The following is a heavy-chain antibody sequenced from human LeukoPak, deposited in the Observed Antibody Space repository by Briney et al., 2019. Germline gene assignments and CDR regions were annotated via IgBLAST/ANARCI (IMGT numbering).Heavy chain of an antibody. D-gene: IGHD5-24*01. Sequence: PSETLSLTCTVSGGSISSYYWNWLRQSPGKGLEWIGFIYYSGGTKYNPSLKSRVTISLDLSKSHFSLKLSSVFAADTAIYYCARGTDDYKFDFWGQGALVTISS. CDR1: GGSISSYY. V-gene: IGHV4-59*01. CDR2: IYYSGGT. J-gene: IGHJ4*02. CDR3: ARGTDDYKFDF.